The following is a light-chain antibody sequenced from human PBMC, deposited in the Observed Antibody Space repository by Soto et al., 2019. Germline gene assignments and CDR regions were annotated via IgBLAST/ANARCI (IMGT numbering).Light chain of an antibody. CDR3: QQYGSSPIT. CDR2: DAS. CDR1: QSVSSH. V-gene: IGKV3-11*01. Sequence: EVVLTQSPATLSLSPEDRATLSCRASQSVSSHFAWYQQKSGQAPRLLIYDASKRATGIPARFSGSGSGTDFTLTISSLEPEDFAVYYCQQYGSSPITFGQGTRLEIK. J-gene: IGKJ5*01.